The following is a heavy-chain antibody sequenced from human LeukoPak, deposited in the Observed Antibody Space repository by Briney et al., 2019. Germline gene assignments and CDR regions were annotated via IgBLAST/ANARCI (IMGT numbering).Heavy chain of an antibody. D-gene: IGHD3-22*01. V-gene: IGHV3-9*01. CDR3: AKGLKWFGATGNDY. J-gene: IGHJ4*02. CDR1: GFTFDDYA. Sequence: GGSLRLSCAASGFTFDDYAMHWVRQAPGKGLEWVSGISWNSGSIGYADSVKGRFTISRDNAKNSLYLQMNSLRAEDTALYYCAKGLKWFGATGNDYWGQGTLVTVSS. CDR2: ISWNSGSI.